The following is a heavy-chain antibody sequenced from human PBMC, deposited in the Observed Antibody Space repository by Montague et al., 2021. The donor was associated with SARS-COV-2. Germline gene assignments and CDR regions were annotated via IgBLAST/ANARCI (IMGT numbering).Heavy chain of an antibody. CDR3: ARDGGIGDSGSNTWSCYYYGMDV. CDR1: GGSISSGSYY. V-gene: IGHV4-61*02. CDR2: IYTSGST. Sequence: TLSLTCIVSGGSISSGSYYWSWIRQPAGKGLKWIGRIYTSGSTNYNPSLKSRVTISVDTSKNQFSLKLSSVTAADTAVYYCARDGGIGDSGSNTWSCYYYGMDVWGQGTTVTVSS. D-gene: IGHD5-12*01. J-gene: IGHJ6*02.